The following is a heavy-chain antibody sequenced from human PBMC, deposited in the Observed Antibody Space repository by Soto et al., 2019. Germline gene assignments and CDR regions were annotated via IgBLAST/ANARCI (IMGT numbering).Heavy chain of an antibody. CDR3: ARDPPEFHSAFDS. Sequence: SQTLSLTCAISGDSVSSNTAAWNWIRQSPSGGLEWLGRTYYRSKWLTDYALSVKSRITVSPDTSRNQFSLQLTSVTPEDTGVYYCARDPPEFHSAFDSWGQGXLVTVYS. V-gene: IGHV6-1*01. J-gene: IGHJ4*02. CDR2: TYYRSKWLT. CDR1: GDSVSSNTAA. D-gene: IGHD3-10*01.